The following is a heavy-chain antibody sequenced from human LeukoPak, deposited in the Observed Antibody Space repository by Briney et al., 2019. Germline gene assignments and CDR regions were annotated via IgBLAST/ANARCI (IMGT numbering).Heavy chain of an antibody. CDR3: VNAVVRAY. CDR2: ISYDGSNK. D-gene: IGHD4-23*01. CDR1: GFTFSSYA. V-gene: IGHV3-30-3*01. Sequence: PGRSLRLSCAASGFTFSSYAMHWVRQAPGKGLEWVAVISYDGSNKYYADSVKGRFTISRDNSKNTLYLQMSSLRAGDTAVYYCVNAVVRAYWGQGTLVTVSS. J-gene: IGHJ4*02.